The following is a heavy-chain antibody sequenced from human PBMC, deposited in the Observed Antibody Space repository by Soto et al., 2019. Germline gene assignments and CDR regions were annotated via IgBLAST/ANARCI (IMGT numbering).Heavy chain of an antibody. J-gene: IGHJ6*02. V-gene: IGHV4-34*01. CDR1: GGSFSGYY. D-gene: IGHD4-17*01. CDR3: ACGDYVGSNSYYCIDF. Sequence: QVQLQQWGAGLLKPSETLSLTCAVYGGSFSGYYWSWIRQPPGKGLEWIGEINHSGSTNYNPSLKSRVTISVDTSKNQFSLKLSSETAADTAVYYCACGDYVGSNSYYCIDFWGHGTTVTVSS. CDR2: INHSGST.